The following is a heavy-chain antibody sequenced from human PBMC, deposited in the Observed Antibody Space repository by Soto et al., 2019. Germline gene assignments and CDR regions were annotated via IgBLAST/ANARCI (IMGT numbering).Heavy chain of an antibody. CDR3: ARIGSHWYFDL. J-gene: IGHJ2*01. Sequence: EVQLVESGGGLVQPGGSLRLSCAASGSTFSSYAMPWVRQATGKGLEWVSAIGTAGDTYYPGSVKGRFTISRENAKNSLYLQMNSLRAEDTAVYYCARIGSHWYFDLWGRGTLVTVSS. CDR1: GSTFSSYA. V-gene: IGHV3-13*01. CDR2: IGTAGDT. D-gene: IGHD3-10*01.